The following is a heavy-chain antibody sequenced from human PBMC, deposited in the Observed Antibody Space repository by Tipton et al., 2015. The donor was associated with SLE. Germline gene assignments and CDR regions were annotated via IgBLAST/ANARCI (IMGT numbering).Heavy chain of an antibody. D-gene: IGHD1-26*01. V-gene: IGHV4-39*07. CDR1: GGSISSSSYY. CDR3: AREADSGSYRPIDY. J-gene: IGHJ4*02. Sequence: TLSLTCTVSGGSISSSSYYWGWIRQPPGKGLEWIGSIYYSGSTYYNPSLKSRFTISVDTSKNQFSLKLSSVTAADTAVYYCAREADSGSYRPIDYWGQGTLVTVSS. CDR2: IYYSGST.